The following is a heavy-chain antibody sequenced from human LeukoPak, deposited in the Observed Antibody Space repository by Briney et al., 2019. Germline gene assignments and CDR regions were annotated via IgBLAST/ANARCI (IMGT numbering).Heavy chain of an antibody. CDR3: TRGRGYYGSGSLTSYYY. J-gene: IGHJ4*02. V-gene: IGHV3-49*04. CDR1: GFTFGDYA. Sequence: GGSLRLSCTASGFTFGDYAMSWVRQAPGKGLEWVGFIRSKAYGGTTEYAASVKGRFTISRDDSKSIAYLQMNSLKTEDTAVYYCTRGRGYYGSGSLTSYYYWGQGTLVTVSS. D-gene: IGHD3-10*01. CDR2: IRSKAYGGTT.